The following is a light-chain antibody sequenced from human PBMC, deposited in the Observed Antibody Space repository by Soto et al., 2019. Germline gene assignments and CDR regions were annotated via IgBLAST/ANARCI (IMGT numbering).Light chain of an antibody. CDR1: QSVSSN. Sequence: EIVMTQSPAPLSVSPRERATLSCRASQSVSSNLAWYQQKPGQAPRLLIYDASTRATGIPARFSGSGSGTEFTLTISSLQSEDFAIYYCQQYNNWPRTFGQGTKV. CDR2: DAS. V-gene: IGKV3-15*01. CDR3: QQYNNWPRT. J-gene: IGKJ1*01.